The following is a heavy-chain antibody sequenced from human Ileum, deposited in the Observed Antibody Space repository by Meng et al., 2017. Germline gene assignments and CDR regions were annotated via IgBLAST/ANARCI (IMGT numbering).Heavy chain of an antibody. CDR2: IKQDGGEK. V-gene: IGHV3-7*01. D-gene: IGHD5-24*01. CDR1: GFAFSSYC. J-gene: IGHJ3*02. Sequence: GESLKISCTASGFAFSSYCMSWVRQAPGMGPEWLATIKQDGGEKYYVDSVKGRFTISRDNAKNSLYPQMNSLGAEDTAVYYCAKETDYASEILKFTDGFDIWGQGTTVTVSS. CDR3: AKETDYASEILKFTDGFDI.